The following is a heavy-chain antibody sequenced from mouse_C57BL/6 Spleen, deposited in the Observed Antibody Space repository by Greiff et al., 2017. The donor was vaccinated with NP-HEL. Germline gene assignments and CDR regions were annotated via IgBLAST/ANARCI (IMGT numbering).Heavy chain of an antibody. CDR1: GYTFTSYW. V-gene: IGHV1-55*01. CDR3: ARGDYDYDEGAMDY. J-gene: IGHJ4*01. Sequence: QVHVKQPGAELVKPGASVKMSCKASGYTFTSYWITWVKQRPGQGLEWIGDIYPGSGSTNYNEKFKSKATLTVDTSSSTAYMQLSSLTSEDSAVYYCARGDYDYDEGAMDYWGQGTSVTVSS. D-gene: IGHD2-4*01. CDR2: IYPGSGST.